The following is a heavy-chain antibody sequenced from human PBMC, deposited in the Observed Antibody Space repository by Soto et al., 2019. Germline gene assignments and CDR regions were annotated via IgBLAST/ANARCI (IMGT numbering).Heavy chain of an antibody. CDR2: INPGNGNT. Sequence: QVQLVQSGAAVKKPGASVKVTCKASGYTFPRYAMNWVRQAPGQSPERMGWINPGNGNTKYSQRFQGRVTITRDTSASTAYMELSSLTSEDTAVYYCARRGALTSYYYGYYFDYWGQGTLVTVSS. V-gene: IGHV1-3*01. J-gene: IGHJ4*02. CDR3: ARRGALTSYYYGYYFDY. D-gene: IGHD3-9*01. CDR1: GYTFPRYA.